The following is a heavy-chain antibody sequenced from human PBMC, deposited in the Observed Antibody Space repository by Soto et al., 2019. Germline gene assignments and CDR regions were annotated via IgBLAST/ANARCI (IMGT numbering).Heavy chain of an antibody. CDR1: GGTFSSYA. D-gene: IGHD6-13*01. V-gene: IGHV1-69*01. CDR2: IIPIFGTA. J-gene: IGHJ2*01. Sequence: QVPLVQSGAEVKKPGSSVKVSCKASGGTFSSYAISWVRQAPGQGLEWIGGIIPIFGTANYAQKFRGRVTITADESTSTAYMELSSLRSEDTAVYYCAREPGIAAAGSSAAVDWYFDLWGRGTLVTVSA. CDR3: AREPGIAAAGSSAAVDWYFDL.